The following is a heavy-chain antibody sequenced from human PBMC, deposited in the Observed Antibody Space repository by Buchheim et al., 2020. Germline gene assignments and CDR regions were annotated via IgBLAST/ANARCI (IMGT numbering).Heavy chain of an antibody. CDR3: ARVEYGSGDPYNWFDP. CDR2: IYYSGST. J-gene: IGHJ5*02. V-gene: IGHV4-30-4*07. D-gene: IGHD3-10*01. CDR1: GGSISSGGYS. Sequence: QVQLQESGPGLVKPSQTLSLTCAVSGGSISSGGYSWSWIRQPPGKGLEWIGYIYYSGSTYYNPSLKSRVTISVDKSQNQFSLKLSSVTAADTAVYYCARVEYGSGDPYNWFDPWGQGTL.